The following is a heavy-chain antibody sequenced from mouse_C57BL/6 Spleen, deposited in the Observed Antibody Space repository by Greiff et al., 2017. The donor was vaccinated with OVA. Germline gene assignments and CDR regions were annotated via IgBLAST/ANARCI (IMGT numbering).Heavy chain of an antibody. V-gene: IGHV1-63*01. CDR3: ERCVNDYDSSSLFDY. CDR2: IYPGGGCT. CDR1: GYTFTNYW. Sequence: QVQLQQPGAELVRPGTSVKMSCKASGYTFTNYWIGWAKQRPGHGLEWIGDIYPGGGCTNYNEKFKGKATLTVDKSSSTAYMQLSSLTSEDSAIYYGERCVNDYDSSSLFDYWGQGTTLTVSS. J-gene: IGHJ2*01. D-gene: IGHD1-1*01.